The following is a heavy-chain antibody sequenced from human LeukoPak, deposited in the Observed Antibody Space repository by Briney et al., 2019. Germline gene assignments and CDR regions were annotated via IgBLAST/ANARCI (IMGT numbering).Heavy chain of an antibody. CDR1: GGTFSSYA. V-gene: IGHV1-69*05. J-gene: IGHJ5*02. CDR3: ARGNNQQLGWFDP. D-gene: IGHD6-6*01. Sequence: SVKVSCKASGGTFSSYAISWVRQSPGQGREGMGGIIPTFGTANYAQKFQGRVTITTDESTSTAYMELSSLRSEDTAVYYCARGNNQQLGWFDPWGQGTLVTVSS. CDR2: IIPTFGTA.